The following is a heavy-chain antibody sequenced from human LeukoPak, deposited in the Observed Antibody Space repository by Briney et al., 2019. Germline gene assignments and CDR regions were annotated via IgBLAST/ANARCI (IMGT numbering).Heavy chain of an antibody. J-gene: IGHJ4*02. V-gene: IGHV4-4*07. CDR1: GGSISSYY. CDR2: IYTSGST. D-gene: IGHD1-26*01. CDR3: ARDVRGSYYRAGYFDY. Sequence: SETLSLTCTVSGGSISSYYWSWIRQPAGKGLEWIGRIYTSGSTNYNPPLKSRVTMSVDTSKNQFSLKLSSVTAADTAVYYCARDVRGSYYRAGYFDYWGQGTLVTASS.